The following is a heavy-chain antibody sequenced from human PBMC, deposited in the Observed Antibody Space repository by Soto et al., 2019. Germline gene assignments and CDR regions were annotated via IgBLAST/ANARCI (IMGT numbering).Heavy chain of an antibody. CDR1: GFTFSSYG. V-gene: IGHV3-33*01. Sequence: QVQLVESGGGVVQPGRSLRLSCAASGFTFSSYGMHWVRQAPGKGLEWVAVIWYDGSNKYYADSVQGRFTISRDNSKNTLYLQRNSLRAEDTAVYYCARDPVSDSSSWFFDYGGQGTLVTVSS. CDR2: IWYDGSNK. D-gene: IGHD6-13*01. CDR3: ARDPVSDSSSWFFDY. J-gene: IGHJ4*02.